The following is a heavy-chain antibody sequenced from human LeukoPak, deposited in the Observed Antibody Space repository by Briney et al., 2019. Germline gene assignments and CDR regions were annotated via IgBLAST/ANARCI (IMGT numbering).Heavy chain of an antibody. CDR1: GYTFTSYY. CDR3: ARDPSIVGAPAWFDP. J-gene: IGHJ5*02. V-gene: IGHV1-46*01. D-gene: IGHD1-26*01. CDR2: ISPSGGST. Sequence: GASVKVSCKASGYTFTSYYMHWVRQAPGQGLEWMGIISPSGGSTSYAQKFQGRVTMTRDTSISTAYMELSRLRSDDTAVYYCARDPSIVGAPAWFDPWGQGTLVTVSS.